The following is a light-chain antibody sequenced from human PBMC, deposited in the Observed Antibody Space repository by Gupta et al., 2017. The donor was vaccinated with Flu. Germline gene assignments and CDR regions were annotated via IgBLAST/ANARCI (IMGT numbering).Light chain of an antibody. CDR3: CSYAGGSWV. Sequence: QSALTQPAPVSGSPGQSIPISCTGTNSDIGNYNLVSWYQQHPGKVPRLMIYEVTQRPSGISDRLSGSKSGNTASLTISGLQAEDEADYYCCSYAGGSWVFGGGTRLTVL. V-gene: IGLV2-23*02. CDR2: EVT. J-gene: IGLJ3*02. CDR1: NSDIGNYNL.